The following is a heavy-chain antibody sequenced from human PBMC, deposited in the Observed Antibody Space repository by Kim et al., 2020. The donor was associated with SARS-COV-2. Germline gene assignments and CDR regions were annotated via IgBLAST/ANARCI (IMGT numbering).Heavy chain of an antibody. J-gene: IGHJ5*02. Sequence: SETLSLTCTVSGGSISGYYWSWIRQPPKKGLEWIGYIYYSGDTKYNPSLKSRVTMSVDTSKNQFSLKLNSVTAADTAVYYCARDNYYGSGSNVFDPWA. V-gene: IGHV4-59*13. CDR3: ARDNYYGSGSNVFDP. D-gene: IGHD3-10*01. CDR1: GGSISGYY. CDR2: IYYSGDT.